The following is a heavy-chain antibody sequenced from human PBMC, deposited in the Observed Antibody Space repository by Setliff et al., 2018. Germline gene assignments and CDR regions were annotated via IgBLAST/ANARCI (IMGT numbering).Heavy chain of an antibody. V-gene: IGHV1-69*05. CDR1: GGTFTSYG. CDR2: TIPMFGST. Sequence: SVKVSCKASGGTFTSYGISWVRQAPGQGLEWMGGTIPMFGSTSYAQKFQGRVTIITDESTTTAYMELSSLGSEDTAVYYCVREGVDTRSSTDCRYYMDVWGKGTTVTVSS. D-gene: IGHD5-18*01. CDR3: VREGVDTRSSTDCRYYMDV. J-gene: IGHJ6*03.